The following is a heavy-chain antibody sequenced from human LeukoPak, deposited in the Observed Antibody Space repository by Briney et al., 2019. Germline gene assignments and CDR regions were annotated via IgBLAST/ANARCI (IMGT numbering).Heavy chain of an antibody. J-gene: IGHJ2*01. Sequence: SETLSLTCTVSGGSISSGDYYWSWIRQPPGKGLEWIGYIYYSGSTYYNPSLKSQVTISVDTSKNQFSLKLSSVTAADTAVYYCARVGSSGWYFDLWGRGTLVTVSS. CDR3: ARVGSSGWYFDL. CDR1: GGSISSGDYY. D-gene: IGHD6-19*01. CDR2: IYYSGST. V-gene: IGHV4-30-4*08.